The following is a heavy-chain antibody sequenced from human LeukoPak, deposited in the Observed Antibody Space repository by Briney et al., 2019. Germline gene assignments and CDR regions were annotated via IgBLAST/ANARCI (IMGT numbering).Heavy chain of an antibody. D-gene: IGHD3-3*01. V-gene: IGHV3-48*04. J-gene: IGHJ4*02. Sequence: GGSLRLSCAASGFTFSSYSMSWVRQAPGKGLEWVSYISSSSSTIHYADSVKGRFTISRDNAKNSLYLQMNSLRAEDTALYYCAKDRRYDFWSGLDCWGQGTLVTVSS. CDR3: AKDRRYDFWSGLDC. CDR1: GFTFSSYS. CDR2: ISSSSSTI.